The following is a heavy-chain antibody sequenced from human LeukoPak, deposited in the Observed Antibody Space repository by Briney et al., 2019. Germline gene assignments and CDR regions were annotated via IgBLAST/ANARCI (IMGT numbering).Heavy chain of an antibody. Sequence: PSETLSLTCTVSGGSISSYYWSWIRQTPGKGLEWIGEINHSGSTNYNPSLKSRVTISVDTSKNQFSLRLSSVTAADTAVYYCARIGYNYGFSFDYWGQGTLVTVSS. V-gene: IGHV4-34*01. D-gene: IGHD5-18*01. CDR3: ARIGYNYGFSFDY. J-gene: IGHJ4*02. CDR1: GGSISSYY. CDR2: INHSGST.